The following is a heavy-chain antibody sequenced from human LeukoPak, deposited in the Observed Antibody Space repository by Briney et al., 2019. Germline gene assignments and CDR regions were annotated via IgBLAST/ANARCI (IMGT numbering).Heavy chain of an antibody. CDR1: GDSISSGDYY. V-gene: IGHV4-61*02. D-gene: IGHD3-22*01. J-gene: IGHJ5*02. CDR2: IYTSGST. CDR3: ARGFYDSSGYYS. Sequence: SETLSLTCTVSGDSISSGDYYWSWVRQPAGKGLEWIGRIYTSGSTNYNPSLKSRVTISVDTSKNQFSLKLSSVTAADTAVYYCARGFYDSSGYYSWGQGTLVTVSS.